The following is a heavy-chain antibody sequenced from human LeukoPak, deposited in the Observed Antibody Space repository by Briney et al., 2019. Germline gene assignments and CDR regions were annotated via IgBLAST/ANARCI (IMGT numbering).Heavy chain of an antibody. D-gene: IGHD1-26*01. Sequence: GASVKVSCKASGYTFTGYYMHWVRQAPGRGLEWMGWINPNSGGTNYAQKFQGRVTMTRDTSISTAYMELSRLRSDDTAVYYCARDRGGSYLDDAFDIWGQGTMVTVSS. J-gene: IGHJ3*02. CDR3: ARDRGGSYLDDAFDI. CDR2: INPNSGGT. CDR1: GYTFTGYY. V-gene: IGHV1-2*02.